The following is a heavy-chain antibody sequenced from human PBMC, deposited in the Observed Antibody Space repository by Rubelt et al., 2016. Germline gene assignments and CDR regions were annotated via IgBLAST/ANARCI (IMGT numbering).Heavy chain of an antibody. CDR1: GGSFSGYY. J-gene: IGHJ4*02. Sequence: QVQLQQWGAGLLKPSETLSLTCAVYGGSFSGYYWSWIRQPPGKGLEWIGEINHSGSTNYNPSLKSRVTISVDTSKNQFSLKLSSVTAADTAVYYCARARNYDFWSGYYRSYYFDYWGQGTLVTVFS. V-gene: IGHV4-34*01. CDR3: ARARNYDFWSGYYRSYYFDY. D-gene: IGHD3-3*01. CDR2: INHSGST.